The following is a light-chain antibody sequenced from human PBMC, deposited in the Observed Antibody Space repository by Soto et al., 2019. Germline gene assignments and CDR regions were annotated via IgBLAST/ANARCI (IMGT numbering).Light chain of an antibody. J-gene: IGLJ1*01. CDR3: SSYTSSGTLYV. V-gene: IGLV2-14*01. CDR1: SSDIGGSKY. CDR2: EVT. Sequence: QSALTQPASLSGSPGQSITISCTGTSSDIGGSKYVSWYQQHPDKAPKLMIYEVTYRPSGVSDRFSGSKSGNTASLTVSGLQAEDEADYYCSSYTSSGTLYVFGTGTKLTVL.